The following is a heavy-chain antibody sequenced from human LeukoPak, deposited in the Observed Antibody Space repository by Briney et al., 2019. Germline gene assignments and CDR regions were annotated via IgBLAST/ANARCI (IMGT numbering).Heavy chain of an antibody. CDR3: ARNRGGGSGYSDY. V-gene: IGHV3-7*05. D-gene: IGHD3-22*01. CDR1: GFTFSSYG. CDR2: IKSDGSDK. Sequence: GGSLRLSCAASGFTFSSYGMHWVRQAPGKGLEWVAIIKSDGSDKYYVDSVKGRFTVSKDNAKNSLYLQMNSLRAEDTAMYYCARNRGGGSGYSDYWGQGTLVTVSS. J-gene: IGHJ4*02.